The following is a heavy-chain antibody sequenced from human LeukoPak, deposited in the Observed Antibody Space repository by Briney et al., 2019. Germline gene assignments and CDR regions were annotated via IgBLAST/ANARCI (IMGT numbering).Heavy chain of an antibody. CDR3: AGRGDSGFDY. CDR2: INAGNGNT. V-gene: IGHV1-3*01. Sequence: ASVKVSCKASGYTFTSYAMHWVRQAPGQRLEWMGWINAGNGNTKYPQKFQGRVTITRDTSISTAYMELSRLTSDDTAVYYCAGRGDSGFDYWGQGTLVTVSS. D-gene: IGHD7-27*01. J-gene: IGHJ4*02. CDR1: GYTFTSYA.